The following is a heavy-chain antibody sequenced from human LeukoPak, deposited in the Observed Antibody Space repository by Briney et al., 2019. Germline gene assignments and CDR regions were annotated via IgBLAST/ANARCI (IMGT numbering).Heavy chain of an antibody. CDR3: ARGKEVITMLRGLKPGYYFDY. V-gene: IGHV4-38-2*02. Sequence: SETLSLTCTVSGYSITSGYYWGWVRQPPGKGLEWIGSIYHSGTTYYNPSLKSRVTKSVDTSKNQFSLKLNSVTAADTAVYYCARGKEVITMLRGLKPGYYFDYWGQGTLVTVSS. CDR2: IYHSGTT. J-gene: IGHJ4*02. CDR1: GYSITSGYY. D-gene: IGHD3-10*01.